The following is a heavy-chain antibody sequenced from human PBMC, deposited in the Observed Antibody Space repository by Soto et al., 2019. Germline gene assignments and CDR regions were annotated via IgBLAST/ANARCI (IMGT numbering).Heavy chain of an antibody. CDR3: ARDFRFDP. CDR2: IYYSGST. J-gene: IGHJ5*02. V-gene: IGHV4-59*01. CDR1: CGSISSYY. Sequence: SETLSLTCTFSCGSISSYYWSWIRQPPGKGLEWIGYIYYSGSTNYNPSLKSRVTISVDTSKNQFSLKLSSVTAADTAVYYCARDFRFDPWGQGTLVTVSS.